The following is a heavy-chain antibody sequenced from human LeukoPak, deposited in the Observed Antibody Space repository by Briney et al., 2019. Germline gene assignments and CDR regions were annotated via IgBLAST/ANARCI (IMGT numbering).Heavy chain of an antibody. D-gene: IGHD3-22*01. V-gene: IGHV4-59*01. J-gene: IGHJ1*01. CDR2: IYYSGST. Sequence: SETLSLTCSVSGGSISGYYWSWIRQPPGKGLEWIGYIYYSGSTNYNPSLKSRVTISVDTSKNQFSLKLSSVTAADTAVYYCARDRAGLLGYFQHWGQGTLVTVSS. CDR1: GGSISGYY. CDR3: ARDRAGLLGYFQH.